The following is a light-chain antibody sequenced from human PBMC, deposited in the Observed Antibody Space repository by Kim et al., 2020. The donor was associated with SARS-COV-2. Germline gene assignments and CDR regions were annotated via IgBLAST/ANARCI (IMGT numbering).Light chain of an antibody. CDR2: DVN. CDR3: SSYTTSSTWL. Sequence: QSALTQPASVSGSPGQSITISCTGTSSDVGAHNYVSWYQQDPGKAPKLMIYDVNKRPSGVSSRFSGSKSGNTDSLTISGLQAEDEGDYYCSSYTTSSTWLFGGGTQLTVL. V-gene: IGLV2-14*01. J-gene: IGLJ3*02. CDR1: SSDVGAHNY.